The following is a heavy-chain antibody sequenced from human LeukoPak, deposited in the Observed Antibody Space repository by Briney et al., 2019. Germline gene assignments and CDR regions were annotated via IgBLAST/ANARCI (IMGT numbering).Heavy chain of an antibody. V-gene: IGHV3-11*01. CDR1: GFTFSDYY. J-gene: IGHJ6*04. Sequence: PGGSLRLSCAASGFTFSDYYMSWIRQAPGKGLEWVSYISSSGSTIYYADSVKGRFTISRDNAKNSLYLQMNSLRAEDTAVYYCARDRGSSWSYYYYGMDVGGKGTTVTVSS. D-gene: IGHD6-13*01. CDR3: ARDRGSSWSYYYYGMDV. CDR2: ISSSGSTI.